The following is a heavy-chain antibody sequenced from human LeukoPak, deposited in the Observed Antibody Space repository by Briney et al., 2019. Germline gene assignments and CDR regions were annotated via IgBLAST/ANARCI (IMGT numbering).Heavy chain of an antibody. CDR1: GGSISSTSYY. Sequence: RPSETLSLTCTVSGGSISSTSYYWDWIRQPPGKGLEWIGSIYYSGSTYYNPSLKSRVTISVDTSKNQFSLKLSSVTAADTAVYYCARRSYYDSSGYYYVETFDYWGQGTLVTVSS. CDR3: ARRSYYDSSGYYYVETFDY. D-gene: IGHD3-22*01. J-gene: IGHJ4*02. CDR2: IYYSGST. V-gene: IGHV4-39*01.